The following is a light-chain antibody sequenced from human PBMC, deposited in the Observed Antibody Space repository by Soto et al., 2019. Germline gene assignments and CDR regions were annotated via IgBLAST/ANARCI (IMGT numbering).Light chain of an antibody. Sequence: QPVLTQPPSASGTPGQRVTISCSGSSSNIGSNTVNWYQQFPGTAPKLLIYSNNQRPSGVPVRFSGSKSGTSASLAISGLQSEDEADYYCAAWDDSLNGWVFGGGTKLTVL. CDR1: SSNIGSNT. CDR2: SNN. V-gene: IGLV1-44*01. J-gene: IGLJ3*02. CDR3: AAWDDSLNGWV.